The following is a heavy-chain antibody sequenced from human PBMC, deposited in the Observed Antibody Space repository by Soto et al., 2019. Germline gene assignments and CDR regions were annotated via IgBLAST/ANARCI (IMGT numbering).Heavy chain of an antibody. Sequence: SETLSLTCAVVGDSLRGQSWNWIRQSPGKGLEWIGELDQSGGTNYNPSLKSRAIISDDTSKNQFSLKLRSVTAADTAVYYCARHEAGWYFDSWGQGTLVTVSS. CDR1: GDSLRGQS. D-gene: IGHD6-25*01. CDR2: LDQSGGT. CDR3: ARHEAGWYFDS. V-gene: IGHV4-34*01. J-gene: IGHJ4*02.